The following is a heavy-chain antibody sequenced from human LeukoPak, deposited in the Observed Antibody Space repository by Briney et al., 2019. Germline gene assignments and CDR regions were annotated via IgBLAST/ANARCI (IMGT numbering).Heavy chain of an antibody. J-gene: IGHJ4*02. D-gene: IGHD6-19*01. V-gene: IGHV1-2*02. Sequence: ASVKVSCKASGYTFTSYGISWVRQAPGQGLEWMGWINPNSGGTNYAQKFQGRVTMTRDTSISTAYMELSRLTSDDTAVYYCARVEQWLVPLDFWGQGTLVTVSS. CDR3: ARVEQWLVPLDF. CDR1: GYTFTSYG. CDR2: INPNSGGT.